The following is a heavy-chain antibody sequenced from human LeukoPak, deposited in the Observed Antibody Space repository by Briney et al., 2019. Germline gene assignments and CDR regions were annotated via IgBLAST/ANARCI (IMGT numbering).Heavy chain of an antibody. CDR3: ARVGGAAAGTNWFDP. D-gene: IGHD6-13*01. CDR1: GGSISSSNW. Sequence: SGTLSLTCAVSGGSISSSNWWSWVRQPAGKGLEWIGRIYTSGSTNYNPSLKSRVTMSVDTSKNQFSLKLSSVTAADTAVYYCARVGGAAAGTNWFDPWGQGTLVTVSS. CDR2: IYTSGST. J-gene: IGHJ5*02. V-gene: IGHV4-4*02.